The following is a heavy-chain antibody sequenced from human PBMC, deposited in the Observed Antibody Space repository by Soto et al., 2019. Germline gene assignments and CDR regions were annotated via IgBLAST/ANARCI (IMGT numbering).Heavy chain of an antibody. CDR3: AKTYTGG. J-gene: IGHJ4*02. CDR1: GFNLRDQA. Sequence: GGSLRLSCTASGFNLRDQALSWVRQAPGGGLEWVSGISGMEDRTNYADFVKGRFFISKDRAKNTLNLQMNGLRDDDTAVYYCAKTYTGGWGQGTQVTVSS. D-gene: IGHD3-10*01. CDR2: ISGMEDRT. V-gene: IGHV3-23*01.